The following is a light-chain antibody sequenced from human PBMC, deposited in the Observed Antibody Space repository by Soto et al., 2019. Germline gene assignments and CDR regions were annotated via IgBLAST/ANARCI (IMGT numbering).Light chain of an antibody. Sequence: EILMTQYPATLSVSPGERATLSCRASQSVSSKLAWYQQKPGQAPRLLIYDSSTRATGISARFSGSESGTEFTLSISSLKSEDFAVYYCQQYNNWHPITFGHGTRLEIK. CDR3: QQYNNWHPIT. J-gene: IGKJ5*01. V-gene: IGKV3-15*01. CDR2: DSS. CDR1: QSVSSK.